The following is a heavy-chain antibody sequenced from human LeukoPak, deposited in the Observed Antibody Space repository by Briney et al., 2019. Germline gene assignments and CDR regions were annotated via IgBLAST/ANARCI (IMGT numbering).Heavy chain of an antibody. CDR3: VRVRLFYGDSEPQDY. Sequence: GASANLSCKATGYTFTSYGISWVRQAPGEGLEWMGWKSSNSDNTNNAQKLQGRLSMATDTTTSTAYMDLSSLTSDDTAMYYCVRVRLFYGDSEPQDYWGQGTLVTVSS. J-gene: IGHJ4*02. CDR2: KSSNSDNT. V-gene: IGHV1-18*01. CDR1: GYTFTSYG. D-gene: IGHD4-17*01.